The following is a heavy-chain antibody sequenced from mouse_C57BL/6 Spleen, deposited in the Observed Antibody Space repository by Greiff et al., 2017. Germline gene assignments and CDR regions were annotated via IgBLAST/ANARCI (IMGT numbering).Heavy chain of an antibody. D-gene: IGHD1-1*01. CDR3: ARSGDYYGSSCDY. V-gene: IGHV1-54*01. CDR2: INPGSGGT. Sequence: VKLMESGAELVRPGTSVKVSCKASGYAFTNYLIEWVKQRPGQGLEWIGVINPGSGGTNYNEKFKGKATLTADKSSSTAYMQLSSLTSEDSAVYFCARSGDYYGSSCDYWGQGTTLTVSS. J-gene: IGHJ2*01. CDR1: GYAFTNYL.